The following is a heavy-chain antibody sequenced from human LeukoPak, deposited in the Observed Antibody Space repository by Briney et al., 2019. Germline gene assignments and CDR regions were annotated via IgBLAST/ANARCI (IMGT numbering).Heavy chain of an antibody. Sequence: GASVKVSCKASGYTFTSYYMHWVRQAPGQGLEWMGIINPSGGSTSYAQKFQGRVTVTRDTSTSTVYMELSSLRSEDTAVYYCARALPTFGDAFDIWGQGTMVTVSS. CDR1: GYTFTSYY. J-gene: IGHJ3*02. D-gene: IGHD3-16*01. V-gene: IGHV1-46*01. CDR2: INPSGGST. CDR3: ARALPTFGDAFDI.